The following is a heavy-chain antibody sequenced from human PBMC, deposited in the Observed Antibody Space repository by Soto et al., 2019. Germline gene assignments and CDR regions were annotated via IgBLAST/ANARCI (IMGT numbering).Heavy chain of an antibody. CDR1: GVSFNNNG. D-gene: IGHD3-10*01. Sequence: QVQLVQSGAEVKKPGSSVKVSCKTSGVSFNNNGIGWVRQAPGHGLEWMGGVSPPFRTSNYARKFQGRISITADASTGTVNMELSSLTSEDTAQYYCARVLYYGSGSYSPYGMEVWGQGTTVTVS. CDR3: ARVLYYGSGSYSPYGMEV. V-gene: IGHV1-69*01. CDR2: VSPPFRTS. J-gene: IGHJ6*02.